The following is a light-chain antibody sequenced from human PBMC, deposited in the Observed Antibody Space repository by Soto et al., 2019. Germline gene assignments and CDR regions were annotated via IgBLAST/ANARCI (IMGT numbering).Light chain of an antibody. CDR3: QQYGSSGT. CDR2: CAS. J-gene: IGKJ1*01. V-gene: IGKV3-20*01. CDR1: QSVSNNY. Sequence: EIVLTQSRGTLSLSPGSRATLSCRASQSVSNNYLAWYQQKPGPPPRLLIYCASNRATGTPDRFSGSGSGTDFTLTISRLEPEDFAVYYCQQYGSSGTFGQGTKLDIK.